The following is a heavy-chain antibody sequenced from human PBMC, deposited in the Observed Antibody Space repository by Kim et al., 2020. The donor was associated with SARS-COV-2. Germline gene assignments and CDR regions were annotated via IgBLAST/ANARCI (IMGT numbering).Heavy chain of an antibody. CDR2: IWYDGSNK. D-gene: IGHD3-16*01. Sequence: GGSLRLSCAASGFTFSSYGMHWVRQAPGKGLEWVAVIWYDGSNKYYADSVKGRFTISRDNSKNTLYLQMNSLRAEDTAVYYCARDSSPFGSRSGEEYFDYWGQGTLVTVSS. CDR1: GFTFSSYG. V-gene: IGHV3-33*08. CDR3: ARDSSPFGSRSGEEYFDY. J-gene: IGHJ4*02.